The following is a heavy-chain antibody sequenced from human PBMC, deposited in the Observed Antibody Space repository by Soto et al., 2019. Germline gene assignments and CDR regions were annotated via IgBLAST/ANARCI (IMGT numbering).Heavy chain of an antibody. J-gene: IGHJ4*02. CDR1: GFTVSSNY. CDR2: IYSGGNT. Sequence: PGGSLRLSCAASGFTVSSNYLSWVRQAPGKGLEWVSVIYSGGNTYYADSVKGRFTISRDNSKNTLYLQMNSLRAEDTAVYYCARVLRFLEWSTYPGWSDYWGQGTLVTVSS. D-gene: IGHD3-3*01. CDR3: ARVLRFLEWSTYPGWSDY. V-gene: IGHV3-66*01.